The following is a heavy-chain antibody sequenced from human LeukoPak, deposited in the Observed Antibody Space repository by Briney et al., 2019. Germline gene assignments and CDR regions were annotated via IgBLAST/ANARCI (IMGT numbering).Heavy chain of an antibody. V-gene: IGHV3-66*01. D-gene: IGHD3-22*01. CDR2: IYSGGST. CDR1: GFTVSSSY. Sequence: GGSLRLSCAASGFTVSSSYMSWVRQAPGKGLEWVSIIYSGGSTYYAGSVKGRFTISRDNFKNTLYLQMNSLRAEDTAVYYCTRGGHYSDSSGYYYAFDYWGQGTLVTVSS. J-gene: IGHJ4*02. CDR3: TRGGHYSDSSGYYYAFDY.